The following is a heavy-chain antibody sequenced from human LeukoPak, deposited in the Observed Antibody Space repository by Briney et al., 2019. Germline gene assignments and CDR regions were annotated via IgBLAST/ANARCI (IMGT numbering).Heavy chain of an antibody. V-gene: IGHV3-23*01. CDR3: AKVPRIAAAGYFDY. J-gene: IGHJ4*02. CDR1: GFTFSSYA. D-gene: IGHD6-13*01. Sequence: GGSLRLSCAASGFTFSSYAMSWVRQAPGKGLEWVSAISGSGGSTYYADSVKGRFAISRDNSKKTLYLQMNSLRAEDTAVYYCAKVPRIAAAGYFDYWGQGTLVTVSS. CDR2: ISGSGGST.